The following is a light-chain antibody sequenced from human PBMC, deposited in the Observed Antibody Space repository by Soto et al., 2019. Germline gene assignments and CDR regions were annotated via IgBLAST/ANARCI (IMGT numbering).Light chain of an antibody. CDR1: QGVGIF. Sequence: IQLTQSPSSLSASVGDRVTITCRASQGVGIFLAWYQQKPGEGPKLLIYSASTLQSGVPSRFSGSGSETDFTLTISSLQPEDFATYYCQQRNSYPLTFGGGTKVEIK. V-gene: IGKV1-9*01. J-gene: IGKJ4*01. CDR2: SAS. CDR3: QQRNSYPLT.